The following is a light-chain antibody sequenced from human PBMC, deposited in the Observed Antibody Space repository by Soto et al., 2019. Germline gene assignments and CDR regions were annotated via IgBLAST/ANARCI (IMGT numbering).Light chain of an antibody. J-gene: IGLJ1*01. CDR3: SSYTSSSTYV. CDR2: DVS. CDR1: SSDVGGYNY. V-gene: IGLV2-14*01. Sequence: QSALTQPASVSGSPGQSITISCTGTSSDVGGYNYVSWYQQHPGTAPKLMIYDVSNRPSGVSKRFSGSKSGNTASLTISGLQADDEADYYCSSYTSSSTYVFGTGTKLTVL.